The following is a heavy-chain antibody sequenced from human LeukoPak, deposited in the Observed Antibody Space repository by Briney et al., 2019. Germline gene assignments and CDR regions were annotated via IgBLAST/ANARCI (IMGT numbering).Heavy chain of an antibody. Sequence: GGSLRLSCAASGLTFTSYWIHWVRQAPGKGLVWVSRIKGDKSSTNYADSVKGRFTIFRDKAKNTVHLHMNSLRVEDAAVYYCARGIKNYYGVDVWGQGTTVTVSS. J-gene: IGHJ6*02. CDR1: GLTFTSYW. D-gene: IGHD2-15*01. CDR3: ARGIKNYYGVDV. CDR2: IKGDKSST. V-gene: IGHV3-74*01.